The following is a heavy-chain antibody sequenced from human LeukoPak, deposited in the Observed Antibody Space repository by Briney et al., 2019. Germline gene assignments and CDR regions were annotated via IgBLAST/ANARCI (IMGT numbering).Heavy chain of an antibody. CDR3: ARDISSSWYAYFYYYGMDV. CDR1: GYTFTSYY. D-gene: IGHD6-13*01. J-gene: IGHJ6*02. V-gene: IGHV1-46*01. Sequence: ASVKVSCKASGYTFTSYYMHWVRQAPGQGLEWMGIINPSGGSTSYAQKFQGRVTMTRDTSTSTVCMELSSLRSEDTAVYYCARDISSSWYAYFYYYGMDVWGQGTTVTVSS. CDR2: INPSGGST.